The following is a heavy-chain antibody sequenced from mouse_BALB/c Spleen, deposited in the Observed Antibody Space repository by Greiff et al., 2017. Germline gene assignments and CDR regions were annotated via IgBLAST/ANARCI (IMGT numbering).Heavy chain of an antibody. CDR2: ISSGGGNT. CDR1: GFTFSSYT. D-gene: IGHD2-4*01. V-gene: IGHV5-9*03. J-gene: IGHJ4*01. Sequence: EVQLVESGGGLVKPGGSLKLSCAASGFTFSSYTMSWVRQTPEKRLEWVATISSGGGNTYYPDSVKGRFTISRDNAKNNLYLQMSSLRSEDTALYYCARYPSMITTPDYYAMDYWGQGTSVTVSS. CDR3: ARYPSMITTPDYYAMDY.